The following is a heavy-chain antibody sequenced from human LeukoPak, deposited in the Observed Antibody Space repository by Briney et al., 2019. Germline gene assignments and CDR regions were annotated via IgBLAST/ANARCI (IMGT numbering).Heavy chain of an antibody. CDR1: GYTFTSYY. J-gene: IGHJ4*02. V-gene: IGHV1-46*01. Sequence: GASVKVSCKASGYTFTSYYMHWVRQAPGQGLEWLGIINPSDGSTTYAQKFQGRVTMTRDTSTSTVYMELSSLRSEDTAVYYCARVLDRWSGYFDHWGQGTLVTVSS. CDR2: INPSDGST. D-gene: IGHD3-3*01. CDR3: ARVLDRWSGYFDH.